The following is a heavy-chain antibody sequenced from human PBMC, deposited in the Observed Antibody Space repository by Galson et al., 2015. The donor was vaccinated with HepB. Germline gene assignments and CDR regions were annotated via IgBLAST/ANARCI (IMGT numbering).Heavy chain of an antibody. Sequence: SLRLSCAASGFTFGDYYMSWIRQAAGQGLEWDSYISSSGSTIYYADSVKGRFTISRDNAKNSLYLQMNSLRAEDTAVYYCARDRTTVFDAFDIWGQGTMVTVSS. D-gene: IGHD4-17*01. V-gene: IGHV3-11*01. CDR2: ISSSGSTI. J-gene: IGHJ3*02. CDR3: ARDRTTVFDAFDI. CDR1: GFTFGDYY.